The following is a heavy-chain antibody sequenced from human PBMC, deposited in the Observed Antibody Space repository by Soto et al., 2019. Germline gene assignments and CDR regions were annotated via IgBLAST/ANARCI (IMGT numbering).Heavy chain of an antibody. CDR3: ASGLGSSRS. CDR2: ISSSGSTI. D-gene: IGHD3-10*01. Sequence: GGSLRLSCVASGFTFSSYTMNWVRQTPGRRLEWVAYISSSGSTIYYTDPVKGRFTVSRDNAKNSLYLQMDGLRDEDTAVYYCASGLGSSRSWGQGSRVTVSS. V-gene: IGHV3-48*02. J-gene: IGHJ1*01. CDR1: GFTFSSYT.